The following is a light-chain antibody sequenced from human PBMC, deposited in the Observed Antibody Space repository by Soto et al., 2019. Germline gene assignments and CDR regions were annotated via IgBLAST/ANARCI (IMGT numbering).Light chain of an antibody. CDR2: VKSDGSH. V-gene: IGLV4-69*01. CDR3: QTWNTGIVV. J-gene: IGLJ2*01. CDR1: SGHGNYV. Sequence: QLVLTQSPSASASLGASVKLTCTLSSGHGNYVIAWHQQQPEKGPRYLMKVKSDGSHNKGDGIPDRFSGSSSGAERYLAISSFRFGGEADYYAQTWNTGIVVFGGGT.